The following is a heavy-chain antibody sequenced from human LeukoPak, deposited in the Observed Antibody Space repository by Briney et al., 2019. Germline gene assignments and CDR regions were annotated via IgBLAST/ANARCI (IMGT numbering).Heavy chain of an antibody. Sequence: RPSETLSLTCTVSGGPITTYYLSWIRQSAGMGLEWIGRISGSGVITYNPSLKSRVILSLDTSKNQFSLRLSSVTAADTAIYYCAKKNDYGEVRGFDPWGQGTLVTVSS. V-gene: IGHV4-4*07. CDR3: AKKNDYGEVRGFDP. CDR1: GGPITTYY. D-gene: IGHD4/OR15-4a*01. J-gene: IGHJ5*02. CDR2: ISGSGVI.